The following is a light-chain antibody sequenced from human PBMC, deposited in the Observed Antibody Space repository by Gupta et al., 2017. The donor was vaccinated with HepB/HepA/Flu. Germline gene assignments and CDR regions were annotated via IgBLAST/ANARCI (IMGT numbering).Light chain of an antibody. CDR3: QQYNKWPPLT. J-gene: IGKJ4*01. CDR2: GAS. CDR1: QSVTKD. V-gene: IGKV3-15*01. Sequence: EIVMTPSPVILSVSQGERATVSCRASQSVTKDLAWYQQKDGQAPRLLIYGASVRAAGIPARFSGSGSGTEFTLTISSLQSEDFAVYYCQQYNKWPPLTFGGGTKVEIK.